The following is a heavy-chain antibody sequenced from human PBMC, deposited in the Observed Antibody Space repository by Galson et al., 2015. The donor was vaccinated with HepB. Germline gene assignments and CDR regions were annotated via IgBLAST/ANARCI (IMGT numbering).Heavy chain of an antibody. CDR3: AGAAVTTSSGSYFDL. J-gene: IGHJ2*01. Sequence: SLRLSCAASGFTFSSYSMNWVRQAPGKGLEWVSYISSSSSTIYYADSVKGRFTISRDNAKNSLYLQMNSLRAEDTAVYYCAGAAVTTSSGSYFDLWGRGTLVTVSS. D-gene: IGHD4-11*01. CDR1: GFTFSSYS. V-gene: IGHV3-48*01. CDR2: ISSSSSTI.